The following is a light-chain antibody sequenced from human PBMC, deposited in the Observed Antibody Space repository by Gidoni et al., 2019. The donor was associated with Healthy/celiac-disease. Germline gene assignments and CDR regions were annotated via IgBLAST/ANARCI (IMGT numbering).Light chain of an antibody. CDR3: QQYYSTPLT. V-gene: IGKV4-1*01. CDR2: WAS. Sequence: DIVMTQSPDSLAVSLGERATINCKSSQSVLYSSNNKNYLAWYQQKPGQPPKLLIYWASTRESGVPDRFSGSGSGTDFTLTISSLQAEDVAVYYCQQYYSTPLTFXRGTKVEIK. J-gene: IGKJ4*01. CDR1: QSVLYSSNNKNY.